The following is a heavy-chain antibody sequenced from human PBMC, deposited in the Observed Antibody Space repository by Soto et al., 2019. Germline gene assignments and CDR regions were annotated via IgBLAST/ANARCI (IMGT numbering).Heavy chain of an antibody. J-gene: IGHJ6*02. Sequence: ASVKVSCKASGYTFTGYYMHWVRQAPGQGLEWMGWINPNSGGTNYAQKFQGWVTMTRDTSISTAYMELSRLRSDDTAVYYCARGATQTHYYYYGMDVWGQGTTVTVSS. D-gene: IGHD1-26*01. CDR2: INPNSGGT. V-gene: IGHV1-2*04. CDR3: ARGATQTHYYYYGMDV. CDR1: GYTFTGYY.